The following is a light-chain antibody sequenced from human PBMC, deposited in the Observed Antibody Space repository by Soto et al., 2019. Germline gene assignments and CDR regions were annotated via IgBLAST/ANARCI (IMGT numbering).Light chain of an antibody. CDR2: GAS. J-gene: IGKJ1*01. CDR3: QQYNNWPPWT. Sequence: EIVLTQSPGTVSLSPGERATLSCRAIQSVSSSYLAWYQQRPGQAPRLLIYGASSRATGIPDRISGSGSGTDFTLTISRLEPEDFAVYYCQQYNNWPPWTFGQGTKVDIK. CDR1: QSVSSSY. V-gene: IGKV3-20*01.